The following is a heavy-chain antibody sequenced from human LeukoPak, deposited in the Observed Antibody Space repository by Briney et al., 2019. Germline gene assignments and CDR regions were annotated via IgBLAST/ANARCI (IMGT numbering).Heavy chain of an antibody. CDR2: FDPEDGET. CDR3: ATGSIVVVPAAKLVPFDI. D-gene: IGHD2-2*01. CDR1: GYTLTELS. J-gene: IGHJ3*02. V-gene: IGHV1-24*01. Sequence: ATVKVSCKVSGYTLTELSMHWVRQAPGKGLEWMGGFDPEDGETIYAQRFQGRVTMTEDTSTDTAYMELSSLRSEDTAVYYCATGSIVVVPAAKLVPFDIWGQGTMVTVSS.